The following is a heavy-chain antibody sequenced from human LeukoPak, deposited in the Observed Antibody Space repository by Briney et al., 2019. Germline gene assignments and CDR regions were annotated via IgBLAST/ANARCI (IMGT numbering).Heavy chain of an antibody. V-gene: IGHV1-69*04. Sequence: ASVKVSCKASGGTFSSYAISWVRQAPGQGLEWMGRIIPIPGIANYAQKFQGRVTITADKSTSTAYMELSSLRSEDTAVYYCAREFSGASPFDYWGQGTLVTVSS. CDR3: AREFSGASPFDY. CDR2: IIPIPGIA. J-gene: IGHJ4*02. D-gene: IGHD6-25*01. CDR1: GGTFSSYA.